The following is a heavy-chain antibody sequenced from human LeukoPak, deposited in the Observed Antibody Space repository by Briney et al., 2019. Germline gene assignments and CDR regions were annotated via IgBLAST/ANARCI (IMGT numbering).Heavy chain of an antibody. D-gene: IGHD6-13*01. CDR3: ARISRYYYYYYMDV. Sequence: PSETLSLTCTVSGGSISSYYWSWIRQPPGKGLEWIGYIYYSGSTNYNPSLKSRVTISVDTSKNQFSLKLSSVTAADTAVYYCARISRYYYYYYMDVWGKGTTVTVSS. CDR2: IYYSGST. J-gene: IGHJ6*03. V-gene: IGHV4-59*01. CDR1: GGSISSYY.